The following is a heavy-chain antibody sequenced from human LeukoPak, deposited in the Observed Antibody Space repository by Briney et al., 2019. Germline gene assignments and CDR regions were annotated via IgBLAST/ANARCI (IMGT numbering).Heavy chain of an antibody. J-gene: IGHJ4*02. D-gene: IGHD1-1*01. CDR3: TRDRGAYNLYDY. Sequence: GGSLRLSCEASGFIFSDYGMNWVRQAPGKGLEWVGFIRSKAYGETADYAASVKGRFTISRDDSKAIAYLQMNSLKTEDTAVYHCTRDRGAYNLYDYWGQGTLVTVSS. CDR2: IRSKAYGETA. CDR1: GFIFSDYG. V-gene: IGHV3-49*04.